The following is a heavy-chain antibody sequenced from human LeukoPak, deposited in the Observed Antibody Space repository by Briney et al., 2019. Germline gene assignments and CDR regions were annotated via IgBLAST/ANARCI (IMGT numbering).Heavy chain of an antibody. CDR1: GFTVTSNY. D-gene: IGHD3-10*01. CDR3: AREDYYGSGSWD. Sequence: PGGSLRLSCAASGFTVTSNYMSWVRQAPGKGLEGVSVIYSGGSTFYADSVKGRFTISRDNSKNTVYLQRNSLRAEDTAVYYCAREDYYGSGSWDWGQGTMVTVSS. V-gene: IGHV3-66*01. CDR2: IYSGGST. J-gene: IGHJ3*01.